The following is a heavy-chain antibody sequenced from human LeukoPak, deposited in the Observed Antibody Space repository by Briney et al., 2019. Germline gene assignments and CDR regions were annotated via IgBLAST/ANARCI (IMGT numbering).Heavy chain of an antibody. CDR3: ARELMVRGVILTHGWFDP. Sequence: SETLSLTCTVSGGSISSGGYYWSWIRQHPGKGLEWIGYIYYSGSTYYNPSLKSRVTISVDTSKNQFSLKLSSVTAADTAVYYCARELMVRGVILTHGWFDPWGQGTLVTVSS. J-gene: IGHJ5*02. D-gene: IGHD3-10*01. CDR2: IYYSGST. V-gene: IGHV4-31*03. CDR1: GGSISSGGYY.